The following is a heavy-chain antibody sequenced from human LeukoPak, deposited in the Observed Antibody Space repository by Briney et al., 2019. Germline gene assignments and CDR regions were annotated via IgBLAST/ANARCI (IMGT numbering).Heavy chain of an antibody. V-gene: IGHV4-31*03. CDR3: ARDGTMGPFGY. Sequence: SETLSLTCTVPGGSISSGGYYWSWIRQHPGKGLEWIGYIYYSGSTYYNPSLKSRVTISVDTSKNQFSLKLSSVTAADTAVYYCARDGTMGPFGYWGQGTLVTVSS. D-gene: IGHD4/OR15-4a*01. CDR2: IYYSGST. J-gene: IGHJ4*02. CDR1: GGSISSGGYY.